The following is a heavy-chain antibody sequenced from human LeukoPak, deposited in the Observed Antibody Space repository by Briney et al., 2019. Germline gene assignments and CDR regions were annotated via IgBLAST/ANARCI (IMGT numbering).Heavy chain of an antibody. CDR2: INEDGSGK. D-gene: IGHD3-10*01. J-gene: IGHJ4*02. CDR1: GSTFSSHW. V-gene: IGHV3-7*04. CDR3: ARAVYGYFDF. Sequence: GGSLRLSCAASGSTFSSHWMSWVRQAPGKGLGWVANINEDGSGKYFVDSVKGRFTISRDNAKNSLYLQMSSLRAEDTAVYYCARAVYGYFDFWGQGTLLTVSS.